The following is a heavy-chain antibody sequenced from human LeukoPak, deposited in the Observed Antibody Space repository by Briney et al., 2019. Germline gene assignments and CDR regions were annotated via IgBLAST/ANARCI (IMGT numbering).Heavy chain of an antibody. D-gene: IGHD3-10*01. CDR1: GGSVTTPSYY. V-gene: IGHV4-30-4*08. J-gene: IGHJ3*02. CDR2: IYYSGST. CDR3: ARLKFGSGGTYGFDI. Sequence: PSETLSLTCSVSGGSVTTPSYYWRWIRQPPGKGLEWIGYIYYSGSTYYNPSLKSRVTISVDMSKKQFSLKLSSVTAADTAVYYCARLKFGSGGTYGFDIWGQGTMVTVSS.